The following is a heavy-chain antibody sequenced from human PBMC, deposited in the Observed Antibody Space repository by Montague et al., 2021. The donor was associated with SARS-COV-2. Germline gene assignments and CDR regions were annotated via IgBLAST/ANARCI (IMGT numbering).Heavy chain of an antibody. CDR1: GFAFGKYA. J-gene: IGHJ6*02. CDR3: AKDGDFYSNFKSAGLDV. Sequence: SLRLSCPASGFAFGKYAMSWVRQVPGKGLEWVSVIYAGESSTSYXDSVEVRFTISRDNSKNLVFLQMNSLRAEDTAVYYCAKDGDFYSNFKSAGLDVWGQGTTVTVSS. CDR2: IYAGESST. V-gene: IGHV3-23*03. D-gene: IGHD4-11*01.